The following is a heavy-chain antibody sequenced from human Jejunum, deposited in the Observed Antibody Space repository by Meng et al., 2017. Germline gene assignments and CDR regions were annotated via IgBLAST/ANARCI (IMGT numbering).Heavy chain of an antibody. D-gene: IGHD2/OR15-2a*01. J-gene: IGHJ5*02. CDR3: ARDLLDPNIAATGWFDP. V-gene: IGHV4-4*02. CDR2: ISHTGRI. Sequence: GQLQQNAPGLVKPSGTLPLTCVVSGGSISNNNWWSWVRQPPGKGLEWIGEISHTGRINYNPSLKSRVTMSLDKSKNQFSLDLTSVTGADTAVYYCARDLLDPNIAATGWFDPWGQGTLVTVSS. CDR1: GGSISNNNW.